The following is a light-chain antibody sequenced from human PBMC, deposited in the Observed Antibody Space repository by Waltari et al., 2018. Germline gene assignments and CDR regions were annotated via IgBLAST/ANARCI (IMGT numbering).Light chain of an antibody. CDR3: QQYGNSPLT. V-gene: IGKV3-20*01. CDR1: HFVSSNY. J-gene: IGKJ4*01. Sequence: EIVLTQSPGTLSLSPGDRATLSCRASHFVSSNYLAWYQQKPGQTPRLLIYDASARATGIADRFSGSGSGTDFTLTISRLEPEDCAVYYCQQYGNSPLTFGGGTKVE. CDR2: DAS.